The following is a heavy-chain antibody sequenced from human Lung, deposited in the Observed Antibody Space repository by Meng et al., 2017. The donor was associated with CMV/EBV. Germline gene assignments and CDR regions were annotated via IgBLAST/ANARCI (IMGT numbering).Heavy chain of an antibody. CDR2: ISPIFGTA. CDR1: GGTFSSYA. J-gene: IGHJ6*02. D-gene: IGHD6-13*01. V-gene: IGHV1-69*05. Sequence: SSVXVSXXASGGTFSSYAISWVRQAPGQGLEWMGGISPIFGTANYAQKFQGRVTITTDESRSTAYMELSSLRSEDTAVYYSARQRAVAGTQVYYDYGMDVWGQGXTVTVSS. CDR3: ARQRAVAGTQVYYDYGMDV.